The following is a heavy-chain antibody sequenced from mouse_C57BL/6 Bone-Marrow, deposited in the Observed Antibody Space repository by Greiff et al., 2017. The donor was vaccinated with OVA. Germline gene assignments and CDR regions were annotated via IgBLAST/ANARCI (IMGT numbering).Heavy chain of an antibody. CDR3: TRGRNYYYGSSPVAY. V-gene: IGHV5-9-1*02. CDR2: ISSGGDYI. D-gene: IGHD1-1*01. CDR1: GFTFSSYA. J-gene: IGHJ3*01. Sequence: EVQVVESGEGLVKPGGSLKLSCAASGFTFSSYAMSWVRQTPEKRLEWVAYISSGGDYIYYADTVKGRFTISRDNARNTLYLQMSSLKSEDTAMYYCTRGRNYYYGSSPVAYWGQGTLVTVSA.